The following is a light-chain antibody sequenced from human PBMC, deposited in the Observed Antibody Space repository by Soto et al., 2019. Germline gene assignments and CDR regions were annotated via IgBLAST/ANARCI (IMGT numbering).Light chain of an antibody. J-gene: IGKJ2*01. Sequence: EIVLTQSPGTLSLSPGERATLSCRASQSVSSSYLAWYQQKPGQAPRLLIYGASSRATGIPDSFSGSGSGTDFTLTIIRLEPEDFAVYYWQQYCSSPPYTFGQGTKLEIK. V-gene: IGKV3-20*01. CDR2: GAS. CDR3: QQYCSSPPYT. CDR1: QSVSSSY.